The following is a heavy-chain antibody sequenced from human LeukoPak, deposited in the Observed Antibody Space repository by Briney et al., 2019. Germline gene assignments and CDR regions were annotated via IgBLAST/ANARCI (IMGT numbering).Heavy chain of an antibody. D-gene: IGHD3-10*01. Sequence: AGGSLRLSCAVSGITLSNYGMSWVRQAPGKGLEWVAGISGSGGSTYYADSVKGRFTISRDNSKNTLSLDIHSMRAEDTAVYYCGRYQVTMVRGFIYYDGMDVWGPGTTGTVS. CDR3: GRYQVTMVRGFIYYDGMDV. CDR1: GITLSNYG. V-gene: IGHV3-23*01. CDR2: ISGSGGST. J-gene: IGHJ6*02.